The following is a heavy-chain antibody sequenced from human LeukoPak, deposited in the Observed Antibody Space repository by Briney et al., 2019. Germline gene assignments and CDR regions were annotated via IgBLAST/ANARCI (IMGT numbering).Heavy chain of an antibody. V-gene: IGHV3-30*02. CDR3: AKDSSEYQLLSDAFDI. D-gene: IGHD2-2*01. Sequence: PGGSLRLSCVASGFTFSSYGMHWVRQAPGKGLEWVAFIRYDGSNKYYADSVKGRFTISIDNSKNTLYLQMNSLRAEDTAVYYCAKDSSEYQLLSDAFDIWGQGTMVTVSS. J-gene: IGHJ3*02. CDR2: IRYDGSNK. CDR1: GFTFSSYG.